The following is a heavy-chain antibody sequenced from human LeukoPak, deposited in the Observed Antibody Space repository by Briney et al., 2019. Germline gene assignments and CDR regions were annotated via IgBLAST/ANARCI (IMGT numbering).Heavy chain of an antibody. V-gene: IGHV4-61*02. J-gene: IGHJ5*02. CDR1: GGSISSGSYY. Sequence: PSETLSLTCTVSGGSISSGSYYWSWNRQPAGKGLEWIGRIYTSGSTNYNPSLKSRVTISVDTSKNQFSLKLSSVTAADTAVYYCARDVPGWFDPWGQGTLVTVSS. CDR2: IYTSGST. CDR3: ARDVPGWFDP.